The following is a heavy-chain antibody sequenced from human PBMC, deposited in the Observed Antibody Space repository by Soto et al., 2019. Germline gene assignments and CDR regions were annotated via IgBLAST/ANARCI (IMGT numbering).Heavy chain of an antibody. CDR3: ARAGRNVRYYYDSSGCFDY. J-gene: IGHJ4*02. Sequence: SETLSLTCTVSGGSISSYYWSWIRQPPGKGLEWIGYIYYSGSTNYNPSLKSRVTISVDTSKNQFSLKLSSVTAADTAVYYCARAGRNVRYYYDSSGCFDYWGQGTLVTVSS. CDR1: GGSISSYY. D-gene: IGHD3-22*01. V-gene: IGHV4-59*12. CDR2: IYYSGST.